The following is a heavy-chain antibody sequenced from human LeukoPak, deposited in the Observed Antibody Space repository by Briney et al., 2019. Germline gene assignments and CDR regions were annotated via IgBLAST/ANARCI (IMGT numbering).Heavy chain of an antibody. J-gene: IGHJ3*02. CDR2: IYKKDKGYATAT. V-gene: IGHV3-73*01. D-gene: IGHD6-13*01. CDR1: GFTFSGSA. CDR3: ARGKEQQLYAFDI. Sequence: GGSLRLSCAASGFTFSGSAIHWVRQSPGKGLEWVGQIYKKDKGYATATAYAASVKGRFTISRDNSKNTLYLQMDSLSAEDTAVYYCARGKEQQLYAFDIWGQGTMVTVSS.